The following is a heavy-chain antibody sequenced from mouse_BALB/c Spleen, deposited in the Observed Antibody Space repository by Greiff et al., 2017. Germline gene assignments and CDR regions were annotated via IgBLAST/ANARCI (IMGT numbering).Heavy chain of an antibody. D-gene: IGHD1-1*01. J-gene: IGHJ3*01. CDR3: ARSRYYGSSPFAY. CDR2: IHPNSGNT. Sequence: VQLQQPGSVLVRPGASVKLSCKASGYTFTSSWMHWAKQRPGQGLEWIGEIHPNSGNTNYNEKFKGKATLTADKSSSTAYMQLSSLTSEDSAVYYCARSRYYGSSPFAYWGQGTLVTVSA. V-gene: IGHV1S130*01. CDR1: GYTFTSSW.